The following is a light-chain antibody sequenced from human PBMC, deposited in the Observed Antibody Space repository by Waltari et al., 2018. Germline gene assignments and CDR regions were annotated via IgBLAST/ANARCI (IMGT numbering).Light chain of an antibody. V-gene: IGKV3-11*01. Sequence: EVVLTQSPATLSLSPGERATLSCRASQSISTYLAWYQQKAGQAPRLLIYGSSNRATGVPARFSGSGSGTDFTLTISNVEPEDFAVYYCQQRNIWLTFGGGTKVDLK. CDR1: QSISTY. CDR2: GSS. CDR3: QQRNIWLT. J-gene: IGKJ4*01.